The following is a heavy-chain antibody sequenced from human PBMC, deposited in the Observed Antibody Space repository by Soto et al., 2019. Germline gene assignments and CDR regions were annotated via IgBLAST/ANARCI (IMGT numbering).Heavy chain of an antibody. Sequence: QVQLVQSGAEVKKPGASVKVSCKASGYTFTSYAMHWVRQAPGQRLEWMGWINAGNGNTKYSQKFQGRVTITRDTSASTAYMELSSLRSEDTAVCYCAREGGYYDILTGYYNWFDPWGQGTLVTVSS. CDR1: GYTFTSYA. CDR3: AREGGYYDILTGYYNWFDP. D-gene: IGHD3-9*01. V-gene: IGHV1-3*01. CDR2: INAGNGNT. J-gene: IGHJ5*02.